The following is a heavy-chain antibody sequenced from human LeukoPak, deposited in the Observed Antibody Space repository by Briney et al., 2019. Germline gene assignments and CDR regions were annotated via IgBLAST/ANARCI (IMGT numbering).Heavy chain of an antibody. V-gene: IGHV3-53*04. J-gene: IGHJ4*02. CDR2: IYSGGST. Sequence: GGTLRLSCAASGFTVSSDHMNWVRQAPAKGREWVSVIYSGGSTYYADSVKRRFTISRHDCQHTLYLQMNSLRADDTAVYYCVYFDAIMATGDYWGQGTLVTVSS. CDR3: VYFDAIMATGDY. CDR1: GFTVSSDH. D-gene: IGHD3-22*01.